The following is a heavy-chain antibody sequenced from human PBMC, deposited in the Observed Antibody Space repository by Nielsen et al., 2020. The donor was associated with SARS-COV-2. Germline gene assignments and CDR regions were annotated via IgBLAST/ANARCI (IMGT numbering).Heavy chain of an antibody. Sequence: GESLKISCEGSGYSFTTYWINWVRQMPGKGLEWMGRIDPSDSYTNYSPSFEGHVTISADKSISTAYLQCSSLKASDTAMYYCARQYSMVRGTTYYAMDVWGQGTTVTVSS. D-gene: IGHD3-10*01. V-gene: IGHV5-10-1*01. CDR2: IDPSDSYT. J-gene: IGHJ6*02. CDR3: ARQYSMVRGTTYYAMDV. CDR1: GYSFTTYW.